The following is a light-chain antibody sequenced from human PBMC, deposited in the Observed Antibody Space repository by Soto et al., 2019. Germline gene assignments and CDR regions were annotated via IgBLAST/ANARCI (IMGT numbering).Light chain of an antibody. Sequence: QSALTQPASVSGSPGQSITISCTGTSSDVGGYNYVAWYQQHPGKAPRLMIYEVSNRPSGVSNRFSGSKSGSTASLTISGLQAEYEADYYCSSYTKTNTVVFGGGTKLTVL. CDR1: SSDVGGYNY. J-gene: IGLJ2*01. CDR2: EVS. CDR3: SSYTKTNTVV. V-gene: IGLV2-14*01.